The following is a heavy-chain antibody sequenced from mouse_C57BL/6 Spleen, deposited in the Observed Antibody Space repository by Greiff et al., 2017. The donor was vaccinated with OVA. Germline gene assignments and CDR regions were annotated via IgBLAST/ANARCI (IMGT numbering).Heavy chain of an antibody. CDR3: ARSRGSPAYYFDY. J-gene: IGHJ2*01. CDR1: GYTFTNYW. CDR2: IYPGGGYT. D-gene: IGHD1-1*02. V-gene: IGHV1-63*01. Sequence: VKLQESGAELVRPGTSVKMSCKASGYTFTNYWIGWAKQRPGHGLEWIGDIYPGGGYTNYNEKFKGKATLTADKSSSTAYMQFSSLTSEDSAIYYCARSRGSPAYYFDYWGQGTTLTVSS.